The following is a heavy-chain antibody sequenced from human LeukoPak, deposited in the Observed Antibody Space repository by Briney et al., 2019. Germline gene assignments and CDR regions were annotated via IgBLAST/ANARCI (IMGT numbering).Heavy chain of an antibody. CDR3: ARTPADAGDDAFDI. CDR2: INHSGST. V-gene: IGHV4-34*01. CDR1: GGSFSGYY. Sequence: KPSETLSLTCAVYGGSFSGYYWSWIRQPPGKGLEWIGEINHSGSTNYNPSLKSRVTISVDTSKNQFSLKLSSVTAADTAVYYCARTPADAGDDAFDIWGQGAMVTVSS. J-gene: IGHJ3*02. D-gene: IGHD2-8*01.